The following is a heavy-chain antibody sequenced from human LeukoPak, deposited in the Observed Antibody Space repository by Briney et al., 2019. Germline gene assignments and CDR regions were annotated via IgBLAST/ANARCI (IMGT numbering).Heavy chain of an antibody. J-gene: IGHJ3*02. V-gene: IGHV3-23*01. CDR1: GFTFSSYA. CDR3: AKDRDDYGDYFRSDAFDI. D-gene: IGHD4-17*01. Sequence: PGGSLRLSCAASGFTFSSYAMSWVRQAPGKGLEWVSAISGSGGSTYYADSVKGRFTISRGNSKNTLYLQMNSLRAEDTAVYYCAKDRDDYGDYFRSDAFDIWGQGTMVTVSS. CDR2: ISGSGGST.